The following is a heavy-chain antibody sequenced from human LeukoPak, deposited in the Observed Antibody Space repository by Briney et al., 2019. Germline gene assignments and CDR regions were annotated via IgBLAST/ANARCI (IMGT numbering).Heavy chain of an antibody. CDR3: ARGFGELYYFDY. J-gene: IGHJ4*02. CDR2: INGDGSRT. Sequence: GVSLRLSCAASGFTFSSYWMHWVRQAPGKGLVWVSRINGDGSRTDNADSVKGRFTISRDNAENSLYLQMNSLRAEDTAVYYCARGFGELYYFDYWGQGTLVTVSS. D-gene: IGHD3-10*01. CDR1: GFTFSSYW. V-gene: IGHV3-74*01.